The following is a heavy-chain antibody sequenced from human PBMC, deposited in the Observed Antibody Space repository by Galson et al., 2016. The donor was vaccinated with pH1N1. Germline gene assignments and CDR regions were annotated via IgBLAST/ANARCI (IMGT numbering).Heavy chain of an antibody. V-gene: IGHV1-46*01. CDR3: ARAPYSNYHYYYFDF. CDR2: IKPTGGDT. Sequence: SVKVSCKASGYSFTDYYVHWIRQAPGQGLEWRAIIKPTGGDTTYAQNFQGRVFVTRDTSTSTVYMEVTSLRSEDTAVYYCARAPYSNYHYYYFDFWGQGTLVTVSS. D-gene: IGHD4-11*01. J-gene: IGHJ4*02. CDR1: GYSFTDYY.